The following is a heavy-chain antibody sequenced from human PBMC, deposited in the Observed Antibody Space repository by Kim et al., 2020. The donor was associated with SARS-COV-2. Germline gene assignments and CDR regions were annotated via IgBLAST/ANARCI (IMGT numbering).Heavy chain of an antibody. Sequence: GGSLRLSCAASGFTFSDYYMSWIRQAPGKGLEWVSYISSSGSTIYYADSVKGRFTISRDNAKNSLYLQMNSLRAEDTAVYYCARAAAGGGSYYYYYGMDVWGQETTVTVSS. V-gene: IGHV3-11*04. CDR3: ARAAAGGGSYYYYYGMDV. CDR2: ISSSGSTI. J-gene: IGHJ6*02. CDR1: GFTFSDYY. D-gene: IGHD6-13*01.